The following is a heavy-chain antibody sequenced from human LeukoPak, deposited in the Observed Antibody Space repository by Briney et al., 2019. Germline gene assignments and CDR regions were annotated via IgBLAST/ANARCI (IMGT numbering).Heavy chain of an antibody. Sequence: GGSLRLSCTASGLTFGDYAMSWFRQAPGKGLEWVGFIRSKAYGGTTEYAASVKGRFTISRDDSKSIAYLQMNSLKTEDTAVYYCTRDREVGRYYYYYYYMDVWGKGTTVTVSS. D-gene: IGHD2-2*01. V-gene: IGHV3-49*03. CDR2: IRSKAYGGTT. J-gene: IGHJ6*03. CDR1: GLTFGDYA. CDR3: TRDREVGRYYYYYYYMDV.